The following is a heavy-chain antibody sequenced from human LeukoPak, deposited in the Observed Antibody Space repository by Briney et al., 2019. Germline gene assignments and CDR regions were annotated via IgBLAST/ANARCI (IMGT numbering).Heavy chain of an antibody. J-gene: IGHJ4*02. CDR3: ARLTYDYVWGSYRRTTYYFDY. CDR2: IYYSGST. Sequence: SETLSLTCTVSGGSISSSSYYWGWIRQPPGKGLEWIGSIYYSGSTYYNPSLKSRVTISVGTSKNQFSLKLSSVTAADTAVYYCARLTYDYVWGSYRRTTYYFDYWGQGTLVTVSS. V-gene: IGHV4-39*01. CDR1: GGSISSSSYY. D-gene: IGHD3-16*02.